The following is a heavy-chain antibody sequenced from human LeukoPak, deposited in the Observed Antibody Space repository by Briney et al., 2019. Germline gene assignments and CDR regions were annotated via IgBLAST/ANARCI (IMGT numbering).Heavy chain of an antibody. J-gene: IGHJ6*03. CDR1: GGSISSGSYS. CDR2: LYPSGTT. Sequence: PSETLSLTCTVSGGSISSGSYSWSWIQQPAGKGREWIGRLYPSGTTNYNPSLKSRFTISVETSKNQFSRKLSSVTAADTAVYYCARSLIADYYMDVWGKGTTVTVSS. CDR3: ARSLIADYYMDV. V-gene: IGHV4-61*02. D-gene: IGHD6-13*01.